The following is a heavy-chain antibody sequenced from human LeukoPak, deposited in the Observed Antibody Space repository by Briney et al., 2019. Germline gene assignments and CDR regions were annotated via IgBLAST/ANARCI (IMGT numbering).Heavy chain of an antibody. CDR3: ARDPPSRGTRYFDY. V-gene: IGHV3-21*01. D-gene: IGHD3-16*01. J-gene: IGHJ4*02. CDR2: ISTSSSYI. Sequence: GGSLRLSCAASGFTFSTYYMNWVRQAPGKGLEWVSSISTSSSYIYYADSLKGRFTISRDNAKKSLYLQMDSLRVEDTAVYYCARDPPSRGTRYFDYWGQGILVTVSS. CDR1: GFTFSTYY.